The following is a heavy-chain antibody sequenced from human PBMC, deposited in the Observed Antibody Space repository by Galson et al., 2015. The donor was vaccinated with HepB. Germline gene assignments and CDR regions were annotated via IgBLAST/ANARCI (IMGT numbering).Heavy chain of an antibody. Sequence: SLRLSCAASGFTFSTYRMSWVRQAPGKGLEWVANIRTDGSETYYVDSVKGRFTISRDNTKNSLYLQMNSLGADDSAIYYCARDPDITPGPGWDYWGQGALVTVSS. CDR1: GFTFSTYR. J-gene: IGHJ4*02. CDR2: IRTDGSET. CDR3: ARDPDITPGPGWDY. D-gene: IGHD6-19*01. V-gene: IGHV3-7*03.